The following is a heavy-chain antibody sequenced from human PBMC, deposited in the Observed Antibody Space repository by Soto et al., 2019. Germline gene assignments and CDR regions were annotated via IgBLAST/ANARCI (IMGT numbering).Heavy chain of an antibody. Sequence: ELMLVESGGGLVKVGGSLRLFCTASGFTFSSYNMNWVRQAPGKGLEWVSCISNRGTYINYAASVRGRFTISRDNAKNSVLLQIKGLRAEEKALLFLARDLPAPMVRDEGLDPWGQGTMVTVSS. CDR1: GFTFSSYN. D-gene: IGHD3-10*01. V-gene: IGHV3-21*01. CDR3: ARDLPAPMVRDEGLDP. J-gene: IGHJ3*01. CDR2: ISNRGTYI.